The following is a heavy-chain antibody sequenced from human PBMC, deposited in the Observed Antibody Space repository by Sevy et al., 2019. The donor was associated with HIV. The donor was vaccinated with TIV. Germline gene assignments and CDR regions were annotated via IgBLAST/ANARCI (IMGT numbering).Heavy chain of an antibody. V-gene: IGHV1-24*01. CDR2: FDPEDGET. Sequence: ASVMVSCKVSGYTLTELSMHWVRQAPGKGLEWMGGFDPEDGETIYAQKFQGRVTMTEDTSTDTAYMELSSLRSEDTAVYYCATHPDIVVVPAAPNRAYGMDVWGQGTTVTVSS. D-gene: IGHD2-2*01. CDR1: GYTLTELS. J-gene: IGHJ6*02. CDR3: ATHPDIVVVPAAPNRAYGMDV.